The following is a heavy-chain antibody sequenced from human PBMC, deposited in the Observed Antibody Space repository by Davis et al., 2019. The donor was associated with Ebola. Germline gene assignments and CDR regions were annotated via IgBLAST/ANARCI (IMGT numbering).Heavy chain of an antibody. CDR2: ISGSSSSR. CDR1: GFTVSSNH. D-gene: IGHD1-26*01. V-gene: IGHV3-21*01. J-gene: IGHJ4*02. CDR3: ARRSGTSYDY. Sequence: GESLKISCAASGFTVSSNHMSWVRQAPGKGLEWVSSISGSSSSRYYADSVEGRFTISRDNAKNSVYLQMSSVTVEDTAVYYCARRSGTSYDYWGQGSLVTVSS.